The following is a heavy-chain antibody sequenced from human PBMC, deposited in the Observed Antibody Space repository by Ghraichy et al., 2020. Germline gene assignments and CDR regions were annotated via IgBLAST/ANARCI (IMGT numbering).Heavy chain of an antibody. D-gene: IGHD1-7*01. CDR3: ARRRKSNWNSYNWFDP. CDR1: GGSFSGYY. V-gene: IGHV4-34*01. J-gene: IGHJ5*02. CDR2: INHSGST. Sequence: ESLNISCAVYGGSFSGYYWSWIRQPPGKGLEWIGEINHSGSTNYNPSLKSRVTISVDTSKNQFSLKLSSVTAADTAVYYCARRRKSNWNSYNWFDPWGQGTLVTVSS.